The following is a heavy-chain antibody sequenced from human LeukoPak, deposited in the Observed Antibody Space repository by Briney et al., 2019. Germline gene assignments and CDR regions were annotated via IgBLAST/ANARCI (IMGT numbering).Heavy chain of an antibody. V-gene: IGHV1-18*01. CDR3: ARDYYDNPYDY. Sequence: ASVKVSCKASGYTFTSYGISWVRQAPGQGLEWMGWISAYNGNTNYAQKLQGRVTMTTDTSTSTAYMELSRLRSDDTAVYYCARDYYDNPYDYWGQGTLVTVSS. CDR1: GYTFTSYG. J-gene: IGHJ4*02. D-gene: IGHD3-22*01. CDR2: ISAYNGNT.